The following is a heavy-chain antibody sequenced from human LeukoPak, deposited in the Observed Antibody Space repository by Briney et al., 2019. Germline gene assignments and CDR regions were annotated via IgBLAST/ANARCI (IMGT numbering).Heavy chain of an antibody. Sequence: TSEALSLTCTVSGGSISSHYWSWIRQPPGKGLEWIGYIYYIGSTNYNPSLKSRVTISVDTSKNQFSLKLSSVTAADTAVYYCARRITMVRGVNYNWFDPWGQGTLVTVSS. CDR1: GGSISSHY. D-gene: IGHD3-10*01. J-gene: IGHJ5*02. CDR2: IYYIGST. V-gene: IGHV4-59*11. CDR3: ARRITMVRGVNYNWFDP.